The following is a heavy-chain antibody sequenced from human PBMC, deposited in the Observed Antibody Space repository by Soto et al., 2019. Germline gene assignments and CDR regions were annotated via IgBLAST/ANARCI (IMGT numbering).Heavy chain of an antibody. D-gene: IGHD1-1*01. CDR3: ASRNNPYGTYDY. J-gene: IGHJ4*02. V-gene: IGHV3-66*01. CDR1: GFAVLAHY. Sequence: GGSLRLSCAASGFAVLAHYMSWVRQAPGKGLELVSMIYTDGSTHYADSVKGRFTISRDSSKNTLNLQMNSLSAEDTAIYYCASRNNPYGTYDYWGQGALVTVSS. CDR2: IYTDGST.